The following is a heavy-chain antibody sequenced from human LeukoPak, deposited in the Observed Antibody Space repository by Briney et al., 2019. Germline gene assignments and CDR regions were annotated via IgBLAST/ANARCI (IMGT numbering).Heavy chain of an antibody. CDR2: INYSGGT. J-gene: IGHJ4*02. Sequence: SETLSLTYAVYRGSLSGYYWSWTRQPPGKRLEWIGEINYSGGTTYNPSLRSRVTISVDTSKNQFSLKLTSVTAADTAVFFCARERTGGSFFPLDYWGQGTLVTVSS. V-gene: IGHV4-34*01. CDR1: RGSLSGYY. D-gene: IGHD3-16*01. CDR3: ARERTGGSFFPLDY.